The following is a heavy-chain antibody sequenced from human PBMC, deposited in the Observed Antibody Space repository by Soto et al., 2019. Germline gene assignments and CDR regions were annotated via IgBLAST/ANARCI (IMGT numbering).Heavy chain of an antibody. V-gene: IGHV1-3*04. CDR1: GYTYNRYG. J-gene: IGHJ5*02. CDR3: ARAISGYVS. Sequence: ASVKVSCKTSGYTYNRYGITWVRQAPGRGLEWMGWINTGNGNTRYSQRFQGRVTLTTDTSASTAYMDVSSLTSEDTAVYYCARAISGYVSWGQGTLVTVSS. CDR2: INTGNGNT. D-gene: IGHD5-12*01.